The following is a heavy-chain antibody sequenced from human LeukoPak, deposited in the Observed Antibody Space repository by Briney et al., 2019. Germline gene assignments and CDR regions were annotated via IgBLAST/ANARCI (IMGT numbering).Heavy chain of an antibody. CDR3: AKYGGDTGYSSSWPN. V-gene: IGHV3-23*01. CDR1: GVSFSSFA. J-gene: IGHJ4*02. D-gene: IGHD6-13*01. CDR2: ISGSGGST. Sequence: GGSLRLSCAASGVSFSSFAMSWVRQAPGKGLEWVSAISGSGGSTYYADSVKGRFTISRDNSKNTLYLQMNSLRAEDTAVYYCAKYGGDTGYSSSWPNWGQGTLVTVSS.